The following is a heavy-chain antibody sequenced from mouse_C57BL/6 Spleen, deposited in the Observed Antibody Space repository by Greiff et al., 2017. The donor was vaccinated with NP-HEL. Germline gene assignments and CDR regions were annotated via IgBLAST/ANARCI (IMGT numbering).Heavy chain of an antibody. J-gene: IGHJ3*01. Sequence: DVHLVESGGGLVKPGGSLKLSCAASGFTFSSYTMSWVRQTPEKRLEWVATISGGGGNTYYPDSVKGRFTISRDNAKNTLYLQMSSLRSEDTALYYCARHEAYDYAWFAYWGQGTLVTVSA. V-gene: IGHV5-9*01. CDR3: ARHEAYDYAWFAY. CDR1: GFTFSSYT. CDR2: ISGGGGNT. D-gene: IGHD2-4*01.